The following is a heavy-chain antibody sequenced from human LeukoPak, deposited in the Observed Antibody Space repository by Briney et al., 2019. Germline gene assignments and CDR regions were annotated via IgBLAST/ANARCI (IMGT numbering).Heavy chain of an antibody. V-gene: IGHV4-39*01. J-gene: IGHJ4*02. CDR1: GGSISSSSYY. D-gene: IGHD3-10*01. CDR3: ARRGGGLWFGELYYFDY. CDR2: IYYTGST. Sequence: SETLSLTCTVSGGSISSSSYYWGWIRQPPGKGLEWIGNIYYTGSTFYNPSLKSRVTISVDTSKNQFSLKLSSVTAADTAVYYCARRGGGLWFGELYYFDYWGQGTLVTVSS.